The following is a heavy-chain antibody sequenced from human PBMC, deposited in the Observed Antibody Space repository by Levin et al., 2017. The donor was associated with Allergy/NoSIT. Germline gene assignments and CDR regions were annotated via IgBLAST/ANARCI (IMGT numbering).Heavy chain of an antibody. CDR3: AKVWSTLAGLDAFDM. D-gene: IGHD2-8*02. CDR2: ISHSGGNT. V-gene: IGHV3-23*01. CDR1: GFTFSNYA. J-gene: IGHJ3*02. Sequence: GGSLRLSCAASGFTFSNYAISWVRQATGKGLEWVSGISHSGGNTYYAESVKGHFTISRDNSRNTVYLQMNSLRAEDAAVYYCAKVWSTLAGLDAFDMWGQGTMVTISS.